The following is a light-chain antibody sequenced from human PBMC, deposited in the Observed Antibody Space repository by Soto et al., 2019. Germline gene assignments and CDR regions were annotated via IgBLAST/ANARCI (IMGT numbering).Light chain of an antibody. CDR1: QTISNW. J-gene: IGKJ1*01. V-gene: IGKV1-5*01. CDR3: QQYNTHSPTWT. Sequence: DIQMTQSPSTLSASVGDRVTITCRARQTISNWLAWYQQKPGKAPKLLIYDASSLESGVPSRFSGSGSGTEFTLTISTLQREDFATYYCQQYNTHSPTWTFGQGTKVEIE. CDR2: DAS.